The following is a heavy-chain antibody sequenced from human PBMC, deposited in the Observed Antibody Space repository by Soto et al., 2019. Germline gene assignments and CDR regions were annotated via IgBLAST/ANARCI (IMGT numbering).Heavy chain of an antibody. J-gene: IGHJ6*01. CDR2: INPKSGDT. Sequence: QEQLVQSGAEVKQPGASVKVSCKASGYTFTGYYIHWVRQAHGQGLEWMGWINPKSGDTKYSQKFQGRVTVSRDTSISTAYMELSRLRADDTSVYYCARSSGGYSYNCMVFWGQGTTVTVSS. CDR1: GYTFTGYY. D-gene: IGHD1-26*01. V-gene: IGHV1-2*02. CDR3: ARSSGGYSYNCMVF.